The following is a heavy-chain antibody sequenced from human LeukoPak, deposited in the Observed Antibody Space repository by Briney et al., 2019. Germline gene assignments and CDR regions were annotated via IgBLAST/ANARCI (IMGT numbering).Heavy chain of an antibody. CDR1: GFTFSSYG. Sequence: SGGSLRLSCAASGFTFSSYGMHWVRQAPGKGLEWVAVISYDGSNKYYADSVKGRFTISRDNSKNTLYLQMNSLRAEDTAVYYCASYLSGWLMKYWGQGTLVTVSS. CDR3: ASYLSGWLMKY. V-gene: IGHV3-30*03. D-gene: IGHD6-19*01. CDR2: ISYDGSNK. J-gene: IGHJ4*02.